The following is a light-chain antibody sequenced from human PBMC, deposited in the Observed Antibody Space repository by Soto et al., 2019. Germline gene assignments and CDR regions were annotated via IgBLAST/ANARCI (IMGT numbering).Light chain of an antibody. J-gene: IGKJ1*01. Sequence: EIVLTQSPGTLSLSPGDRATLFCRASQSVSSTHLAWYHQKPGQAPRLLIYGASTRASGIPDRFSGSGSGTDFTLTIRRLETEDFALYSCHQYGSSPQTFGQGTKVDI. CDR1: QSVSSTH. V-gene: IGKV3-20*01. CDR2: GAS. CDR3: HQYGSSPQT.